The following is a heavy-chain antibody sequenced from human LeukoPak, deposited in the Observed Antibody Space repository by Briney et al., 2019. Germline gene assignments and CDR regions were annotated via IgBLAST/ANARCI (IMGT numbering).Heavy chain of an antibody. CDR2: ISSSGGTT. D-gene: IGHD3-10*01. V-gene: IGHV3-64D*09. CDR3: VKPYDSGSYYDV. J-gene: IGHJ4*02. CDR1: GFIFCSYG. Sequence: PRGSLRLSCSASGFIFCSYGMHSVRQAAGKELRSFSAISSSGGTTYYADSVKGRFTISRDNSKNTLYLQMSSLTAEDTAMYYCVKPYDSGSYYDVWGQGTLVTVSS.